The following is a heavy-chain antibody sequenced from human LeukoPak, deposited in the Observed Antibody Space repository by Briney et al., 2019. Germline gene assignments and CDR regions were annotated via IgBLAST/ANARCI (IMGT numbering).Heavy chain of an antibody. CDR3: ARAGAGGPRRALDV. CDR2: ISAYNGNT. D-gene: IGHD6-13*01. V-gene: IGHV1-18*01. J-gene: IGHJ3*01. Sequence: GASVKVSCKASGHTLTNYGITWVRQAPGQGLEWMGWISAYNGNTNYAQKFQGRVTMTTDTSTNTVYMELRSLRSDDTAVYYCARAGAGGPRRALDVWGQGTMVTVSS. CDR1: GHTLTNYG.